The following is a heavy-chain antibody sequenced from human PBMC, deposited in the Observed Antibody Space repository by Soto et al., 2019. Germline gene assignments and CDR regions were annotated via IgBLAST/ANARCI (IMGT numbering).Heavy chain of an antibody. CDR1: GFTFTYSA. V-gene: IGHV1-58*02. J-gene: IGHJ4*02. CDR2: IGVGSGTT. CDR3: AAEYYYGDSNPEARID. Sequence: QIQLVQSGPEVRKPGTSVKVSCRASGFTFTYSAIQWVRQARGQSLEWIRWIGVGSGTTNFAPKFQERVTITRDMSTSTSYMEMSSLRSEAAAVYYCAAEYYYGDSNPEARIDWGQGALVTVSP. D-gene: IGHD3-10*01.